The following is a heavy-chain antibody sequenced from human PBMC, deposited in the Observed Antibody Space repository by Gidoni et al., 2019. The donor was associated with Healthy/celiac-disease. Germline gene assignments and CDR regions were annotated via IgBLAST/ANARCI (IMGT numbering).Heavy chain of an antibody. Sequence: EVHLLESGGGLVQPGWYLRLSFAASGLTFSSYAMSWVRQAPGKGLEWVSAMSGSGGSTYYADSVKGRFTISRDNSKNTLYLQMNSLRAEDTAVYYCAKTPPQQLYYAFDIWGQGTMVTVSS. V-gene: IGHV3-23*01. CDR1: GLTFSSYA. J-gene: IGHJ3*02. CDR2: MSGSGGST. D-gene: IGHD6-13*01. CDR3: AKTPPQQLYYAFDI.